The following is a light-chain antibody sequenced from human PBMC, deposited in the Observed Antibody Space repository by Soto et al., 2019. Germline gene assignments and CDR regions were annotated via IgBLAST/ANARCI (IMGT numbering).Light chain of an antibody. CDR1: SSNIGGNT. CDR3: AAWDDSLNGPV. CDR2: GST. J-gene: IGLJ2*01. Sequence: QSVLTQPPSASGTPGQRVTISCSGSSSNIGGNTVNWYQQLPGTAPKLLIFGSTQRPSGVPDRFSGSKSGTSASLAISGLQSEDEAIYSCAAWDDSLNGPVFGGGTKLTVL. V-gene: IGLV1-44*01.